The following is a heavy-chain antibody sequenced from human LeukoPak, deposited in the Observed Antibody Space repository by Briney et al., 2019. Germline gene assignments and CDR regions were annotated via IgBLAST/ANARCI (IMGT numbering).Heavy chain of an antibody. CDR3: ASLPAAAPKDWFDP. CDR1: GFTFSSYW. Sequence: GGSLRLSRAASGFTFSSYWMSWVRQAPGKGLDSVANIKQDGSEKYYVDSVKGRFTISRDNAKNSLYLQMNSLRAEDTAVYYCASLPAAAPKDWFDPWGQGTLVTVSS. CDR2: IKQDGSEK. D-gene: IGHD2-2*01. J-gene: IGHJ5*02. V-gene: IGHV3-7*01.